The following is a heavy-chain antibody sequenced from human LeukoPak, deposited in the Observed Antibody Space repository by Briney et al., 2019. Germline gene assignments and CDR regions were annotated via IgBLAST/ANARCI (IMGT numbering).Heavy chain of an antibody. CDR2: IYYSGST. D-gene: IGHD2-2*02. V-gene: IGHV4-39*01. Sequence: SETLSLTCTVSGGSISSSSYYWGWIRQPPGKGLEWIGSIYYSGSTYYNPSLKSRVTISVDTSKNQFSLKLSSVTAADTAVCYCARLGGSGGEYQLLYDDFDCWGQGTLVTVSS. CDR3: ARLGGSGGEYQLLYDDFDC. CDR1: GGSISSSSYY. J-gene: IGHJ4*02.